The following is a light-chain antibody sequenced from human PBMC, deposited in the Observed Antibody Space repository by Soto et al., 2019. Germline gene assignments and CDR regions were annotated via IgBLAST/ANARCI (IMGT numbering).Light chain of an antibody. CDR3: SSYTASTPYV. V-gene: IGLV2-14*01. Sequence: QSALTQPASLSGSPGQSITISCTGTSSDVGGYNYVSWYQHYPGKAPKLLIYEVTNRPSGVSNRFSGSKSGNTASLTIAGLQAEDAADYYCSSYTASTPYVFGTGTKLTVL. CDR2: EVT. J-gene: IGLJ1*01. CDR1: SSDVGGYNY.